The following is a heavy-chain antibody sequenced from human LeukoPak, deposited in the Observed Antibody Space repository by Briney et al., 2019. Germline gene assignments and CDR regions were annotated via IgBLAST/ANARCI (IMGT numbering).Heavy chain of an antibody. J-gene: IGHJ4*02. CDR1: GGSISSYY. V-gene: IGHV4-4*07. CDR2: IYTSGST. D-gene: IGHD6-13*01. Sequence: PSETLSLTCTVSGGSISSYYWSWIRQPAGKGLEWIGRIYTSGSTNYNPSLKSRVTMPVDTSKNQFSLKLSSVTAADTAVYYCARDSSSWYGGIFDYWGQGTLVTVSS. CDR3: ARDSSSWYGGIFDY.